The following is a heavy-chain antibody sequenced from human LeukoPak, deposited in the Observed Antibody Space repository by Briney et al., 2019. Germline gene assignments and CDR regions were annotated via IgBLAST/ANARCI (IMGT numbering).Heavy chain of an antibody. V-gene: IGHV3-30*03. Sequence: PGGSLRLSCEASGFSFSDYGMPWVRQAPGKGLECVALISNDGTNKFYVDPVKGRFTISRDNSKNTLYLQMDSLRTEDTAVYYCARDWARGNSYYVDYWGQGTLVTVSS. CDR3: ARDWARGNSYYVDY. CDR1: GFSFSDYG. CDR2: ISNDGTNK. D-gene: IGHD4-23*01. J-gene: IGHJ4*02.